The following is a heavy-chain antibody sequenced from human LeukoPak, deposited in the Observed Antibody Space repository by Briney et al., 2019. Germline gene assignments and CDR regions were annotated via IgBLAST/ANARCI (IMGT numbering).Heavy chain of an antibody. Sequence: PGGSLRLSCAASGFTFSSYEMNWVRQAPGKGLDWVSYISSSGSAIYYADSVRGRFTISRDNAKNSLYLQMNSLRAEDTAVYYCARDFGHRVVRGVIITGFDYWGQGTLVTVSS. J-gene: IGHJ4*02. D-gene: IGHD3-10*01. V-gene: IGHV3-48*03. CDR2: ISSSGSAI. CDR1: GFTFSSYE. CDR3: ARDFGHRVVRGVIITGFDY.